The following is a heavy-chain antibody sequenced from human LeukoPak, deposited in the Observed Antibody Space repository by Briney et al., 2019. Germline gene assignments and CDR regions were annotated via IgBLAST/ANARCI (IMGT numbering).Heavy chain of an antibody. CDR3: ASVFHDAFDI. CDR1: GFTFSSYS. CDR2: ISSSSSYI. J-gene: IGHJ3*02. D-gene: IGHD5/OR15-5a*01. Sequence: GGSLRLSCAASGFTFSSYSMTWVRQAPGKGLEWVSSISSSSSYIYYADSVKGRFTISRDNAKNSLYLQMNSLRAEDTAVYYCASVFHDAFDIWGQGTMVTVSS. V-gene: IGHV3-21*01.